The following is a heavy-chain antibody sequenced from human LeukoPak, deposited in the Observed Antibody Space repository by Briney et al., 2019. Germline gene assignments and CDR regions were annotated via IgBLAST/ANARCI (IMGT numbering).Heavy chain of an antibody. CDR3: TSGRGPFDY. V-gene: IGHV3-30*03. D-gene: IGHD3/OR15-3a*01. CDR2: ISYDGSNK. Sequence: PGGSLRLSCEVSGFTFSSYAMHWVRQAPGKGLEWVAVISYDGSNKYYADSVKGRFTISRDNAKNTLYLQMNSLRAEDTAVYYCTSGRGPFDYWGQGTPVTVSS. CDR1: GFTFSSYA. J-gene: IGHJ4*02.